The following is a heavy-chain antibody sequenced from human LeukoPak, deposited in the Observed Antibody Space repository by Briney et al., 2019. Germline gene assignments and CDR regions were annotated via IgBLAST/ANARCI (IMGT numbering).Heavy chain of an antibody. CDR1: GYTFTNYY. CDR2: INPSGGST. CDR3: ARDLAGSGSYLSYGMDV. Sequence: ASVKVSCKASGYTFTNYYMRWVRQAPGQGLEWMGIINPSGGSTTYTQKFQGRVTMTRDTSTSTVYMELSSLRSEDTAVYYCARDLAGSGSYLSYGMDVWGQGTTVTVSS. J-gene: IGHJ6*01. V-gene: IGHV1-46*01. D-gene: IGHD3-10*01.